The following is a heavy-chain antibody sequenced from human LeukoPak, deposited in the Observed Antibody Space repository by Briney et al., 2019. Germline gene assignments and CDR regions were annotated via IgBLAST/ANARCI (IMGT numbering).Heavy chain of an antibody. V-gene: IGHV1-2*02. J-gene: IGHJ4*02. D-gene: IGHD3-22*01. CDR2: INSNNGGT. Sequence: ASVKVSCKASGYTFTGYYIHWVRQAPGQGLECLGWINSNNGGTNYAQKFQGRVTMTRDTSISTAYMELSSLRSDDTAVYYCASPAPYYDNRGYCPLDYWGQGTLVTVSS. CDR1: GYTFTGYY. CDR3: ASPAPYYDNRGYCPLDY.